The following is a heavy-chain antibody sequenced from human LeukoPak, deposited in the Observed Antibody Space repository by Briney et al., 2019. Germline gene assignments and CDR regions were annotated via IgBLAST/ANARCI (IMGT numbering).Heavy chain of an antibody. D-gene: IGHD3-10*01. J-gene: IGHJ6*03. V-gene: IGHV4-4*07. CDR1: GGSISSYY. CDR2: IYTSGST. Sequence: PSGTLSLTCTVSGGSISSYYWSWIRQPAGKGLEWIGRIYTSGSTNYNPSLKSRVTMSVDTSKNQFSLKLSSVTAADTAVYYCARGSRGGRLYYYYYMDVWGKGTTVTVSS. CDR3: ARGSRGGRLYYYYYMDV.